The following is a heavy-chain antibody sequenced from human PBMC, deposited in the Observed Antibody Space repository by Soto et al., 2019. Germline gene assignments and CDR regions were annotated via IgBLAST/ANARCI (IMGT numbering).Heavy chain of an antibody. J-gene: IGHJ4*02. CDR1: GGSVSSSSYY. CDR3: SRVDVEVAIAC. Sequence: QVQLQESGPGLVKPSETLSLTCTVSGGSVSSSSYYGSWIRQPPGKGPEWIADILYTGITSYNPSLKSRVTISIDTSKNQFFLKLSSVTAADTAIYYCSRVDVEVAIACWGQGALVTASS. D-gene: IGHD5-12*01. CDR2: ILYTGIT. V-gene: IGHV4-61*01.